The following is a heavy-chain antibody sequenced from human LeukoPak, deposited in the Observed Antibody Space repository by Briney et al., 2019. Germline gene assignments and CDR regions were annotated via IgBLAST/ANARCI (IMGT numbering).Heavy chain of an antibody. CDR1: GFTFSSYA. CDR2: ISGSGGST. CDR3: AKDGRFLTTVTTHDAFDI. V-gene: IGHV3-23*01. D-gene: IGHD4-17*01. J-gene: IGHJ3*02. Sequence: GGSLRLSCAASGFTFSSYAMSWVRQAPGKGLEWVSAISGSGGSTYYADSVKGRFTISRDNSKNTLYLQMNSLRAEDTAVYYCAKDGRFLTTVTTHDAFDIWGQGTMVTVSS.